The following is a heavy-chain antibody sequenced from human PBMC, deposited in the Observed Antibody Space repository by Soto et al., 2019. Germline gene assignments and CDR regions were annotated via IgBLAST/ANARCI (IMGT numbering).Heavy chain of an antibody. CDR1: GFSFTSYW. D-gene: IGHD2-2*01. CDR2: IDPDDSYS. Sequence: GESLKISCKVSGFSFTSYWISWVRQMPGKGLEWMGRIDPDDSYSDYSPSFQGHVTFSVDTSINTAYLQWKNLKASDTGIYYCEINPTMLPFDSWGQGTLVTRSS. J-gene: IGHJ4*02. V-gene: IGHV5-10-1*01. CDR3: EINPTMLPFDS.